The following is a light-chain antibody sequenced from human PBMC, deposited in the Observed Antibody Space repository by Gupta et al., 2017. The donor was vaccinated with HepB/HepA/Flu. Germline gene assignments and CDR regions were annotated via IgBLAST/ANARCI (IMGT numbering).Light chain of an antibody. V-gene: IGLV2-14*02. J-gene: IGLJ2*01. CDR3: ASHRRSSTLI. Sequence: QSALTQPASVSGSPGQSITISCTGTSSDVGNDNLVSWYQQHPGRAPKLRMYDVSNRPSGVSNRFSGSKSGNTDSLTISGVQAEDEADYYCASHRRSSTLICGGGTKMTV. CDR2: DVS. CDR1: SSDVGNDNL.